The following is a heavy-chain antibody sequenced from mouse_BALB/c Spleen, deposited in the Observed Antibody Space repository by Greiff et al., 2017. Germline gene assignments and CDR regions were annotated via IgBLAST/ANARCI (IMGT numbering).Heavy chain of an antibody. Sequence: DVKLVESGGGLVKLGGSLKLSCAASGFTFSSYYMSWVRQTPEKRLELVAAINSNGGSTYYPDTVKGRFTISRDNAKNTLYLQMSSLKSEDTALYYCARRGLYDYGGFAYWGQGTLVTVSA. J-gene: IGHJ3*01. V-gene: IGHV5-6-2*01. CDR2: INSNGGST. CDR3: ARRGLYDYGGFAY. CDR1: GFTFSSYY. D-gene: IGHD2-4*01.